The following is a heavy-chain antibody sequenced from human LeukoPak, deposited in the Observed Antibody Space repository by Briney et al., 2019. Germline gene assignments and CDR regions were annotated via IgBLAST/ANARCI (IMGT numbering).Heavy chain of an antibody. Sequence: SETLSLTCTVSGGSISSYYWSWVRQPPEKGLEWIGYIYYSGSTNYNPSLKSRVTISVDTSKNQYSLQLTSVTAADTAVYFCTRGGSNFDYWGQGTLVTVSS. V-gene: IGHV4-59*01. D-gene: IGHD3-10*01. J-gene: IGHJ4*02. CDR2: IYYSGST. CDR1: GGSISSYY. CDR3: TRGGSNFDY.